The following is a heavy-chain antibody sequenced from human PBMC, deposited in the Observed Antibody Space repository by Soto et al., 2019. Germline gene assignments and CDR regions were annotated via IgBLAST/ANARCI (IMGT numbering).Heavy chain of an antibody. V-gene: IGHV3-66*01. CDR1: GFTVSSNY. CDR3: ARAYYDFWSGHDY. D-gene: IGHD3-3*01. J-gene: IGHJ4*02. CDR2: IYSGGST. Sequence: GGSLRLSCAASGFTVSSNYMSWVRQAPGKGLEWVSVIYSGGSTYYADSVKGRFTISRDNSKNTLYPQMNSLRAEDTAVYYCARAYYDFWSGHDYWGQGTLVTVSS.